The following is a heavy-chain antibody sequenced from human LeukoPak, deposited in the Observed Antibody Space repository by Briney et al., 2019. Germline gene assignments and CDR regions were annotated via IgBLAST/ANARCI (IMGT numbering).Heavy chain of an antibody. CDR1: GGSISTYY. D-gene: IGHD1-1*01. V-gene: IGHV4-59*01. J-gene: IGHJ3*02. Sequence: PSETLSLTCTVSGGSISTYYWSWIRQPPGKGLEWIGHIDYSGSTNYNSSLKSRVTISVDTSKNQFSLNLSSVTAADTAVYYCAGDPHTTPWNAFDIWGQGTMVTASS. CDR3: AGDPHTTPWNAFDI. CDR2: IDYSGST.